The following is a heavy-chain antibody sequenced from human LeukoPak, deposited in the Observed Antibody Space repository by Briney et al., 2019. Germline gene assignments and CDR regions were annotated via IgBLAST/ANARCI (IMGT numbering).Heavy chain of an antibody. Sequence: SETLSLTCTVSGGSISRYYWSWIRQPPGKGLEWIGYIYYSGSTNYNPSLKSRVTISVDTSKNQFSLKLSSVTAADTAVYYCAGAEWEPDAFDIWGQGTMVTVSS. D-gene: IGHD1-26*01. V-gene: IGHV4-59*01. CDR3: AGAEWEPDAFDI. J-gene: IGHJ3*02. CDR2: IYYSGST. CDR1: GGSISRYY.